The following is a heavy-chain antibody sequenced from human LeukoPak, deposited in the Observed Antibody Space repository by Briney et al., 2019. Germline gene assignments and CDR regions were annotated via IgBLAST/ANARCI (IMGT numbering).Heavy chain of an antibody. CDR2: IYPGDSDT. D-gene: IGHD6-19*01. CDR3: ARLPEWLVQEWYFDL. CDR1: GYSFTSYW. V-gene: IGHV5-51*01. J-gene: IGHJ2*01. Sequence: GESLKISCKGSGYSFTSYWIGWVRQMPGKGLEWMGIIYPGDSDTRYSPSFQGQVTISADKSISTAYLQWSSLKASDTAMYYCARLPEWLVQEWYFDLWGRGTLVTVSS.